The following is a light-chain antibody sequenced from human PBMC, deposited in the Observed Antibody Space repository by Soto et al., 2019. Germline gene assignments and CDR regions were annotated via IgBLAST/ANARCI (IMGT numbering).Light chain of an antibody. V-gene: IGKV1-16*02. CDR3: QQYDIYPRT. CDR2: ATF. Sequence: DIQMTQSPSSLSASVGDRVTITCRASQGIRNYLAWFQQGPGKAPKCLIYATFKLQSGVPSKFSGSGSGTEFNLTISSLQPEEFATYYCQQYDIYPRTFGQGTKVEIK. CDR1: QGIRNY. J-gene: IGKJ1*01.